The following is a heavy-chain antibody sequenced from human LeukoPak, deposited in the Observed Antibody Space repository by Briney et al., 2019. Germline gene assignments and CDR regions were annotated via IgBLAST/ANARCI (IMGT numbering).Heavy chain of an antibody. D-gene: IGHD3-3*01. V-gene: IGHV4-59*08. CDR3: ARLFLYMEAAAYDMDV. CDR1: GGSISSYY. J-gene: IGHJ6*02. CDR2: IYYSGST. Sequence: SETLSLTCTVSGGSISSYYWSWIRQPPGKGLEWIGYIYYSGSTNYNPSLKSRVTISVDTSKNQFSLKLSSVTAADTAVYYCARLFLYMEAAAYDMDVWGQGTTVTVSS.